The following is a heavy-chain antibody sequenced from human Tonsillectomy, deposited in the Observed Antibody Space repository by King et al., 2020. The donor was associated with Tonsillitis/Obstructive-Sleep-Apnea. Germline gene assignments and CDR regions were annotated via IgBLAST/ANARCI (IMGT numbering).Heavy chain of an antibody. CDR2: IADDASTK. D-gene: IGHD2-21*02. J-gene: IGHJ4*02. CDR3: AREAGDSDLYFAD. Sequence: VQLVESGGGVVQPGRSLRLSCAASGFTFDRYAMHWVRQAPGKGLEWVAVIADDASTKYYADSVKGRFTISRDNSKNTLYLQVNSLRSEDTAVYFCAREAGDSDLYFADWGEGTLVTASS. V-gene: IGHV3-30*04. CDR1: GFTFDRYA.